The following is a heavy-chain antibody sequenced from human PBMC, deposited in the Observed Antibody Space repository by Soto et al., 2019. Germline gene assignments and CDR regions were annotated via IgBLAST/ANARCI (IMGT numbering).Heavy chain of an antibody. J-gene: IGHJ4*02. V-gene: IGHV3-23*01. CDR2: ISGSGGST. Sequence: GGSLRLSCAASGFTFSSYAMSWVRQAPGKGLEWVSAISGSGGSTYYADSVKGRFTISRDNSKNTLYLQMNSLRAEDTAVYYCAKDPLGGSGWYYLYWGQGTLVTVSS. CDR3: AKDPLGGSGWYYLY. D-gene: IGHD6-19*01. CDR1: GFTFSSYA.